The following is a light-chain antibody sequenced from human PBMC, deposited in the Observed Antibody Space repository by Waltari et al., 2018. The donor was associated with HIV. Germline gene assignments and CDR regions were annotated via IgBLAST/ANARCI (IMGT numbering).Light chain of an antibody. CDR2: KVS. Sequence: DVVMTQFPDSLPVTLGQPASISCSSSRQLVNSEGYTYLNWFHQRPGQSPRRLIYKVSNRDSGVPDRFSGSGSGSDFTLKISRVEAEDLGTLYCMQGTHWPYTFGQGTRLEIK. CDR1: RQLVNSEGYTY. CDR3: MQGTHWPYT. J-gene: IGKJ2*01. V-gene: IGKV2-30*01.